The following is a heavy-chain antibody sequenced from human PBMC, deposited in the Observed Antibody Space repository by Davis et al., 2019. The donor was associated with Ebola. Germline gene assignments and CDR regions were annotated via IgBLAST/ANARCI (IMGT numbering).Heavy chain of an antibody. J-gene: IGHJ4*02. V-gene: IGHV1-18*04. Sequence: AASVQVSCKASGYTFTRYGISWVRQAPGQGLEWMGWISAYNGNTNYAQKLQGRVTMTTDTSTSTAYMELRSLRSDDTAVYYCARDRGSYPLDYWGQGTLVTVSS. D-gene: IGHD1-26*01. CDR2: ISAYNGNT. CDR1: GYTFTRYG. CDR3: ARDRGSYPLDY.